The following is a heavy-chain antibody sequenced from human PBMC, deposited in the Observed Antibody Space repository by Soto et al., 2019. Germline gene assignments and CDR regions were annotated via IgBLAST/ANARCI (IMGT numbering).Heavy chain of an antibody. Sequence: SVKVSCKASGGTFSSYAISWVRQAPGQGLEWMGGIIPIFGTANYAQKFQGRVTITADESTSTAYMELSSLRSEDTAVYYCATTTYYDILTGYRATNYFDYRGQGPLVTVSS. V-gene: IGHV1-69*13. CDR3: ATTTYYDILTGYRATNYFDY. D-gene: IGHD3-9*01. CDR1: GGTFSSYA. J-gene: IGHJ4*02. CDR2: IIPIFGTA.